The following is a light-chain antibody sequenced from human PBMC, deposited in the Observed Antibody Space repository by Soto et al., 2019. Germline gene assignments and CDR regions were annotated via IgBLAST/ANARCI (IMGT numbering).Light chain of an antibody. Sequence: EIVLSHSPDTLSLSPGERATLSCRASLTVTNNYLAWYQQKAGQAPRLVIYDASTRATGIPDRFSASGSGTDFSLTISRLEPEDFAVYFCQQYASALLTFGQGTKVEVK. CDR3: QQYASALLT. CDR1: LTVTNNY. CDR2: DAS. J-gene: IGKJ1*01. V-gene: IGKV3-20*01.